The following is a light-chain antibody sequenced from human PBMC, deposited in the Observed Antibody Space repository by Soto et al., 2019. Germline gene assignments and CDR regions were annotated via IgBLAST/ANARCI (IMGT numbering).Light chain of an antibody. V-gene: IGLV2-14*01. CDR3: SSYTSDSIWV. CDR2: EVS. Sequence: QSVLTQPASVSGSPGQSITISCTGTSSDVGGYDYVSWYQQHPGKAPKLMIYEVSNRPSGVSNRFSGSKSDNTASLTIFGLQAEDEADYYCSSYTSDSIWVFGGGTKVTVL. J-gene: IGLJ3*02. CDR1: SSDVGGYDY.